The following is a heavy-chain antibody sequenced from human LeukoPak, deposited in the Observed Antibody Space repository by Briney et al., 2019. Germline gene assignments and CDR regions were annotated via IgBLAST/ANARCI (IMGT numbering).Heavy chain of an antibody. CDR3: AKDSAYSGGPFAGGFDH. CDR2: VSPGGVSP. D-gene: IGHD5-18*01. J-gene: IGHJ4*02. V-gene: IGHV3-23*01. Sequence: GGSLRLSCVVSGLSFNKDVMSWFRQAPGKGLEWVSSVSPGGVSPNHADSVKGRFTISRDNSKNTLYLQMNSLRAEDTAVYYCAKDSAYSGGPFAGGFDHWGQGTLVTVSA. CDR1: GLSFNKDV.